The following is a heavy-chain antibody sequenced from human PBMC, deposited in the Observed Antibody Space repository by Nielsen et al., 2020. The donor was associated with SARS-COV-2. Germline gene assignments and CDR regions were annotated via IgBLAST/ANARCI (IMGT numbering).Heavy chain of an antibody. CDR1: GFTFDDYG. J-gene: IGHJ3*02. V-gene: IGHV3-20*04. D-gene: IGHD6-19*01. CDR2: INWNGGST. CDR3: ARESVTGTDAFDI. Sequence: GGSLRLSCAASGFTFDDYGMSWVRQAPGKGLEWVSGINWNGGSTGYADSVKGRFTVSRDNSKNTLYLQMNSLRAQDTAVYYCARESVTGTDAFDIWGQGTVVTVSS.